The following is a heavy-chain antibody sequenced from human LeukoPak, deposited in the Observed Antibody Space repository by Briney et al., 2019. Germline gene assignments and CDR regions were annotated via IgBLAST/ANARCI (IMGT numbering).Heavy chain of an antibody. J-gene: IGHJ4*02. CDR2: ISGSGGST. CDR3: ARRDILTEVFDY. CDR1: GFTFSSYA. Sequence: GASLRLSSAASGFTFSSYAMSWVRQAPGKGLEWVSAISGSGGSTYYADSVKGRFTISRDNSKNTLYLQMNSLRAEDTAVYYCARRDILTEVFDYWGQGTLVTVSS. D-gene: IGHD3-9*01. V-gene: IGHV3-23*01.